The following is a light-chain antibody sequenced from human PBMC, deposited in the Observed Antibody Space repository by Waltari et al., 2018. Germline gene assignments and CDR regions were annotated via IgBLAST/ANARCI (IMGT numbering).Light chain of an antibody. CDR3: QQYYDWRRVT. CDR2: GAS. CDR1: KSVSGN. J-gene: IGKJ5*01. Sequence: EIVMTQSPATLSVSPGERATLSCRASKSVSGNLAWYQQKPGQAPRLLIYGASTRATGIPARFSGSASGTEFTLTISSLQSEDSAVYYCQQYYDWRRVTFGQGTRLEIK. V-gene: IGKV3D-15*01.